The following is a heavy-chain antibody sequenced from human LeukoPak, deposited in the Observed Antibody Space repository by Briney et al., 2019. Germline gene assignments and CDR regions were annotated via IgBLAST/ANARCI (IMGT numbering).Heavy chain of an antibody. J-gene: IGHJ4*02. CDR1: GYTFTGYY. CDR2: INPNSGGT. CDR3: ARHWTLGGMATIRIDY. Sequence: ASVKVSCKASGYTFTGYYMHWVRQAPGQGLEWMGWINPNSGGTNYAQKLQGRVTMTRDTSISTAYMELSRLRSDDTAVYSCARHWTLGGMATIRIDYWGQGTLVTVSS. D-gene: IGHD5-24*01. V-gene: IGHV1-2*02.